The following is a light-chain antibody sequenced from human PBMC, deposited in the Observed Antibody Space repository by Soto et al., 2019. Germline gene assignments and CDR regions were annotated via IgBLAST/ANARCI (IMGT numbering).Light chain of an antibody. Sequence: QSALTQPASVSGSPGQSITISCTGASSDVGGYNYVSWYQQHPGKAPKLMIYDVHNRPSGVSNRFSGSKSGNTASLTISGLQAEDEADYYCSSYTSSSTLGVFGGGTKLTVL. V-gene: IGLV2-14*01. CDR1: SSDVGGYNY. J-gene: IGLJ2*01. CDR2: DVH. CDR3: SSYTSSSTLGV.